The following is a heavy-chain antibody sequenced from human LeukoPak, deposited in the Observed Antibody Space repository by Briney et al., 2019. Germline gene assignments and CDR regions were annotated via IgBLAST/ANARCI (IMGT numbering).Heavy chain of an antibody. J-gene: IGHJ4*02. D-gene: IGHD4-17*01. V-gene: IGHV4-59*01. Sequence: PSETLSLTCIVSGGPISVGYWNWIRKAPPKGLELIGYIYYTGRTRYNPSLAIRLTISIDTSMSQFSLRLTSVTAAYTAVYYCAKMTSHGDYVLWGQGSLVTVSS. CDR2: IYYTGRT. CDR1: GGPISVGY. CDR3: AKMTSHGDYVL.